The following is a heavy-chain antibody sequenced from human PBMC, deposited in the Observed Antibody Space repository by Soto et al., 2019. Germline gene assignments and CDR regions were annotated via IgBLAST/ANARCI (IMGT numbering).Heavy chain of an antibody. CDR1: GVSISDTSYY. CDR3: ARQGSY. J-gene: IGHJ4*02. Sequence: SETLSLTCTVSGVSISDTSYYWGWIRQPPGKGLDWIGTIYFNGNTFYNPSLKSRLTISVDTSGNQFSLRLTSVTAADTAVYYCARQGSYWGQGTLVTVSS. V-gene: IGHV4-39*01. CDR2: IYFNGNT.